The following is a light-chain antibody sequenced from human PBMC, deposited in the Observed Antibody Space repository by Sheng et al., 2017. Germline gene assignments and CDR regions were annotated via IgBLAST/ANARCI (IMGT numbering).Light chain of an antibody. J-gene: IGLJ2*01. CDR3: TSYTSDNTVV. Sequence: QSALTQPASVSGSPGQSITISCTGTSSDVGGDYYVSWYQQQPDKAPKLIIYDVTQRPSGASNRFSGSRSGNTASLTISGLQAEDAADYFCTSYTSDNTVVFGGGTKLTVL. CDR2: DVT. V-gene: IGLV2-14*03. CDR1: SSDVGGDYY.